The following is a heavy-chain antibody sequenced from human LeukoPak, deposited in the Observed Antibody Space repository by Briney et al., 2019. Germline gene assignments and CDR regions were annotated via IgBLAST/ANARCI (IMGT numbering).Heavy chain of an antibody. D-gene: IGHD3-22*01. J-gene: IGHJ4*02. V-gene: IGHV4-34*01. CDR2: TNHSGST. CDR3: ARGQRGYYYDSSGYPLDY. Sequence: SETLSLTCAVYGGSFSGYYWSWIRQPPGKGLEWIGETNHSGSTNYNPSLKSRVTISVDTSKNQFSLKLSSVTAADTAVYYCARGQRGYYYDSSGYPLDYWGQGTLVTVSS. CDR1: GGSFSGYY.